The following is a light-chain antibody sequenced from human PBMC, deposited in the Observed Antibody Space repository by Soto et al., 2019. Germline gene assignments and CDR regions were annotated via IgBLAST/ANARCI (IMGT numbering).Light chain of an antibody. CDR2: EVS. CDR1: SSDVGGYNY. V-gene: IGLV2-14*01. Sequence: QSVLTQPASVSGSPGQSITISCTGTSSDVGGYNYVSWYQQHPGKAPKLMIYEVSNRPSGVSNRFTGSKSSNTASLTISGLQAEDEADYYCMSYTGSTTTHWVLGGGTKVTVL. CDR3: MSYTGSTTTHWV. J-gene: IGLJ3*02.